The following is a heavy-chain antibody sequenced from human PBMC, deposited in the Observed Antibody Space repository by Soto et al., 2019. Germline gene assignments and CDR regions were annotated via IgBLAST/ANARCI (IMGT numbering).Heavy chain of an antibody. CDR3: ARHQRDIVVVPAAISDYYYYGMDV. Sequence: QVQLVQSGAEVKKPGSSVKVSCKASGGTFSSYAISWVRQAPGQGLEWMGGIIPIFGTANDAQKFQGRVTITADESTSTAYMELSSLRSEDTAVYYCARHQRDIVVVPAAISDYYYYGMDVWGQGTTVTVSS. CDR2: IIPIFGTA. J-gene: IGHJ6*02. D-gene: IGHD2-2*01. V-gene: IGHV1-69*01. CDR1: GGTFSSYA.